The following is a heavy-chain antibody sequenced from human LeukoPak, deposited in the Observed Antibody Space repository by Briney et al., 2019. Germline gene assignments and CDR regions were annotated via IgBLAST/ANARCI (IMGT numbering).Heavy chain of an antibody. Sequence: PGGSLRLSCAASGVTFSDHYMDWVRQAPGKGLEWVGRTRNKANSYTTEYAASVKGRFTISRDDSKNSLYLQMNSLKTEDTAVYYCARGGYPPDDAFDIWGQGTMVTVSS. D-gene: IGHD5-12*01. CDR2: TRNKANSYTT. V-gene: IGHV3-72*01. CDR3: ARGGYPPDDAFDI. J-gene: IGHJ3*02. CDR1: GVTFSDHY.